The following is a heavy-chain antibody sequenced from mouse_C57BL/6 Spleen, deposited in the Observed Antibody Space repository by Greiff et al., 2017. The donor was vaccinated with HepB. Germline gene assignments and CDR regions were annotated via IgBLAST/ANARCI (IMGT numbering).Heavy chain of an antibody. V-gene: IGHV1-82*01. CDR3: ANGSYAMDY. CDR1: GYAFSSAW. CDR2: IYPGDGDT. Sequence: QVQLQQSGPELVKPGASVKISCKASGYAFSSAWMNWVKQRPGQGLEWIGRIYPGDGDTNYNGKFKGTATLTADKSSSPAYMQLSSLTSEDSAVYYCANGSYAMDYWGQGTSVTVSS. J-gene: IGHJ4*01.